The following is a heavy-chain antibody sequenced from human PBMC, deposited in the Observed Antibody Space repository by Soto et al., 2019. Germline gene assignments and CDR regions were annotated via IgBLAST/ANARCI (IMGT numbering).Heavy chain of an antibody. J-gene: IGHJ4*02. CDR1: GGSMRGYY. CDR3: ASSRKYGDYYFDY. Sequence: SETLSLTCTVSGGSMRGYYWSWIRQPPGKGLEWIGYIYYSGSTNYNPSLKSRVTLSVDTSKNQFSLKLSSVTAADTAVYYCASSRKYGDYYFDYWGQGTLVTVSS. V-gene: IGHV4-59*08. D-gene: IGHD4-17*01. CDR2: IYYSGST.